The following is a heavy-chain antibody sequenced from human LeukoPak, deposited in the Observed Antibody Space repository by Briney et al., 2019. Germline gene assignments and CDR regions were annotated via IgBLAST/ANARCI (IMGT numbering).Heavy chain of an antibody. CDR1: GGSISSYS. V-gene: IGHV4-4*07. D-gene: IGHD3-22*01. CDR2: IFASGNT. CDR3: ARARSSGYPDY. J-gene: IGHJ4*02. Sequence: SETLSLTCTVSGGSISSYSWTWIRQPAGKGLEWIGRIFASGNTYCNPSLKSRVTMSVDTSKNQFSLKVYSVTAADTAVYYCARARSSGYPDYWGQGTLVTVSS.